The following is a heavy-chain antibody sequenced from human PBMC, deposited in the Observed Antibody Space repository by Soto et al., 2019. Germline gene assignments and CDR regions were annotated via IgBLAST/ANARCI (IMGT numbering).Heavy chain of an antibody. Sequence: QVQLEQSGAEVKRPGSSVKVSRKTSGGNFNTYPISWVRQAPGHRLEWMGKIIPIFGTPDYAQKFQGRVTINADEATTTVYMELRSLKSDDSAVYYCARDSRLWGSTGWKRENLFDIWGQGTMVTVSS. CDR3: ARDSRLWGSTGWKRENLFDI. V-gene: IGHV1-69*18. J-gene: IGHJ3*02. D-gene: IGHD3-16*01. CDR1: GGNFNTYP. CDR2: IIPIFGTP.